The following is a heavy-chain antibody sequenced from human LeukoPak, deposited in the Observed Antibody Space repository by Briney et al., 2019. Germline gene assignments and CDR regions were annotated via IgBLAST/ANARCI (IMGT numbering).Heavy chain of an antibody. CDR1: GGSISSYH. V-gene: IGHV4-59*08. CDR2: ISYSGST. J-gene: IGHJ4*02. CDR3: ARHLDYYGSGTYEF. Sequence: SETLSLTCTVSGGSISSYHWSWIRQPPGKGLEWIGYISYSGSTNYNPSLKSRVTISVDTSKNQFSLRLSSVTAADTAVYYRARHLDYYGSGTYEFWGQGTLVTVSS. D-gene: IGHD3-10*01.